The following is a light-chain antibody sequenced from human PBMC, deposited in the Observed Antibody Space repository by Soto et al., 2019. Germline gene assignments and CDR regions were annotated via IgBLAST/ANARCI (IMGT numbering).Light chain of an antibody. CDR3: CSYVGATTYV. CDR1: SSDVGGYNV. V-gene: IGLV2-23*01. CDR2: EGI. J-gene: IGLJ1*01. Sequence: QSALTQPRSVSGSPGQSLTISCTGTSSDVGGYNVVSWYQQHPGKAPKVIIYEGIKRPSGVSNRFSGAISGSTASLTISGLQAEDEADYYCCSYVGATTYVFGSGTKVTVL.